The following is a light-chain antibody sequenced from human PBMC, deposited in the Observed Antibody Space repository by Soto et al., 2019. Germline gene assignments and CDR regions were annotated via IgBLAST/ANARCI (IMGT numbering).Light chain of an antibody. V-gene: IGKV3-15*01. J-gene: IGKJ1*01. CDR3: QQYNDWPRT. CDR2: GAF. CDR1: QSVSSN. Sequence: IVMTQSPVTLSVSPGERATLSCRASQSVSSNLAWYQQKPGQAPSLLIYGAFTRATGIPARFSGTGSGTEFTLTISSLQSEDFALYYCQQYNDWPRTFGQGTKVDIK.